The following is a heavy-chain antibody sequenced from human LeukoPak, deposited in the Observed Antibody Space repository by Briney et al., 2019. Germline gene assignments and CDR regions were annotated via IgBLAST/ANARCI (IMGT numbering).Heavy chain of an antibody. CDR1: GGSISSGGYS. D-gene: IGHD3-16*01. V-gene: IGHV4-34*01. CDR2: INHSGST. J-gene: IGHJ2*01. CDR3: ARGKSLKTRLNWYFDL. Sequence: SETLPLTCAVSGGSISSGGYSWSWIRQPPGKGLEWIGEINHSGSTNYNPSLKSRVTISVDTSKNQFSLKLSSVTAADTAVYYCARGKSLKTRLNWYFDLWGRGTLVTVSS.